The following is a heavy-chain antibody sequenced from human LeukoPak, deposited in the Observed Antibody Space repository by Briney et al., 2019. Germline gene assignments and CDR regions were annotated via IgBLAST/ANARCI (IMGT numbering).Heavy chain of an antibody. CDR3: VRGHGGLEY. V-gene: IGHV3-11*01. Sequence: TSGGSLRLSCVVSGLTFSDFYMSWVRQAPGKGLEWLSYISPSGAPIYNVDSVKGRFTISRDNAKDSLYLQMNSLRAEDTAVYYCVRGHGGLEYWGQGTLVTVSS. J-gene: IGHJ4*02. CDR1: GLTFSDFY. CDR2: ISPSGAPI. D-gene: IGHD3-10*01.